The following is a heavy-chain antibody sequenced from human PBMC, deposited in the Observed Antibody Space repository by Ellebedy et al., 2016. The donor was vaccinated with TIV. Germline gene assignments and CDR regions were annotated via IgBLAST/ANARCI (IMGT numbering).Heavy chain of an antibody. J-gene: IGHJ4*02. CDR2: ISISSSNI. V-gene: IGHV3-48*04. D-gene: IGHD2-15*01. CDR3: TRNLGHYLLSD. CDR1: GSTLSRYA. Sequence: GESLKISXEASGSTLSRYAMNWVRQAPGKGLEWVSYISISSSNIHYAESVKGRFTISRDNAKNSLYLQMNSLRVEDTAVYYCTRNLGHYLLSDWGQGSLVTVSS.